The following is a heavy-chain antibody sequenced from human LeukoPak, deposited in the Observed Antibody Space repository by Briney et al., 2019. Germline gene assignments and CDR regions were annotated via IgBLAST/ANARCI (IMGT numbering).Heavy chain of an antibody. D-gene: IGHD2-2*01. CDR2: ISAYNGNT. J-gene: IGHJ4*02. Sequence: ASVKVSCKASGYTFTSYGISWERQAPGQGLEWMGWISAYNGNTNYAQKLQGRVTMTTDTSTSTAYMELRSLRSDDTAVYYCARGGRSDIVVVPAALDYWGQGTLVTVSS. V-gene: IGHV1-18*01. CDR3: ARGGRSDIVVVPAALDY. CDR1: GYTFTSYG.